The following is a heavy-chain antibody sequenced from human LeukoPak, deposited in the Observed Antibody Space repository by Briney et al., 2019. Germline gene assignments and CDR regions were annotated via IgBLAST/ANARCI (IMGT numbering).Heavy chain of an antibody. CDR1: GGSFSGYY. D-gene: IGHD2-15*01. CDR2: INHSGST. J-gene: IGHJ6*03. CDR3: ARGYWPNYSYYYMDV. Sequence: PSETLSLTCAVYGGSFSGYYWSWIRQPPGKRLEWIGEINHSGSTNYNPSLKSRVTISVDTSKNQFSLKLSSVTAADTAVYYCARGYWPNYSYYYMDVWGKGTTVTVSS. V-gene: IGHV4-34*01.